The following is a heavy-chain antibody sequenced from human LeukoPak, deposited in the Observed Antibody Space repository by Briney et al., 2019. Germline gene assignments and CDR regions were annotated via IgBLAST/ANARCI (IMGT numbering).Heavy chain of an antibody. Sequence: GGSLRLSCAASGFTLSSYAMSWVRQAPGKGLEWVSYISSAGSTRYYADSVKGRFTISRDNAKNSLYLQMNSLRAEDTAVYSCARESQSPHYFDSSGYEDAFDIWGQGTMVTVSS. D-gene: IGHD3-22*01. CDR2: ISSAGSTR. CDR3: ARESQSPHYFDSSGYEDAFDI. J-gene: IGHJ3*02. CDR1: GFTLSSYA. V-gene: IGHV3-48*03.